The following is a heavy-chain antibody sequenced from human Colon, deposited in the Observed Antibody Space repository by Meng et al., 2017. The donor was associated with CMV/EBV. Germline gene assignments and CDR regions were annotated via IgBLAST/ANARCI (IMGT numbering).Heavy chain of an antibody. CDR3: AKDFWIDYHTGY. CDR1: GFIFSGYG. Sequence: GESLKISCAASGFIFSGYGIHWVRQVPGKGLEWVSFISPDGTNKYYADSVKGRFTISRDNSKNTLYLQMNSLRTDDTAIYYCAKDFWIDYHTGYWGQGTVVTVSS. D-gene: IGHD3-3*01. J-gene: IGHJ4*02. CDR2: ISPDGTNK. V-gene: IGHV3-30*02.